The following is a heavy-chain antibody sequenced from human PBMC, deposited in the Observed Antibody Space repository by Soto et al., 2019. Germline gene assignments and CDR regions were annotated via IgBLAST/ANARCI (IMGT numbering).Heavy chain of an antibody. CDR2: INADGNYT. Sequence: EVQLVESGGGLVQPGGSLRLSCAASGFTFSIYWMHWVRQVPGKGLVWVSRINADGNYTSNADFVKGRFTVSRDNAKNTVYLQMDSLRAEDTAVYFCARGGAYCDYRSDYWGQGTLVTVSS. J-gene: IGHJ4*02. CDR3: ARGGAYCDYRSDY. V-gene: IGHV3-74*01. CDR1: GFTFSIYW. D-gene: IGHD4-17*01.